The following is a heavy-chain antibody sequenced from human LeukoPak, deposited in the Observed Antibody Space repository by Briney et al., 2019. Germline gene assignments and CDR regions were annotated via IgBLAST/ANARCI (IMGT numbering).Heavy chain of an antibody. V-gene: IGHV4-38-2*02. Sequence: SETLSLTCTVSGYSISSGYYWGWIRQPPGKGLEWIGSIYHSGSTNYNPSLKSRVTISVDTSKNQFSLKLSSVTAADTAVYYCARTYYYGSGSYLFDYWGQGTLVTVSS. D-gene: IGHD3-10*01. CDR2: IYHSGST. J-gene: IGHJ4*02. CDR1: GYSISSGYY. CDR3: ARTYYYGSGSYLFDY.